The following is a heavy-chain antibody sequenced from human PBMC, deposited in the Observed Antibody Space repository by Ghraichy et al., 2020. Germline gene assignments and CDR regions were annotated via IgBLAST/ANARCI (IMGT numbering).Heavy chain of an antibody. D-gene: IGHD4-23*01. CDR1: GFTFSSYS. Sequence: GGSLRLSCAASGFTFSSYSMNWVRQAPGKGLEWVSSISSSSSYIYYADSVKGRFTISRDNAKNSPYLQMNSLRAEDTAVYYCARDMRRGSNYGGNPGLGRFDYWGQGTLVTVSS. CDR3: ARDMRRGSNYGGNPGLGRFDY. J-gene: IGHJ4*02. CDR2: ISSSSSYI. V-gene: IGHV3-21*01.